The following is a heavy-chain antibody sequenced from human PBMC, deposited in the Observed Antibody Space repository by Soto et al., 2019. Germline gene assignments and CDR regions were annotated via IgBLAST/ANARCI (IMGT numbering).Heavy chain of an antibody. V-gene: IGHV3-7*01. CDR2: IKQDGSEI. D-gene: IGHD3-9*01. Sequence: EVQLVESGGGLVQPGGSLRLSCAASGFTFSSYWMSWVRQAPGKGLEWVANIKQDGSEIYYVDSVKGRFTISRDNAKNSLYVQMNSLRAEDTVVYYCARGAVCNYDILTGYSTRCRDVRSRYYMDVWGKGTTVTVSS. CDR1: GFTFSSYW. CDR3: ARGAVCNYDILTGYSTRCRDVRSRYYMDV. J-gene: IGHJ6*03.